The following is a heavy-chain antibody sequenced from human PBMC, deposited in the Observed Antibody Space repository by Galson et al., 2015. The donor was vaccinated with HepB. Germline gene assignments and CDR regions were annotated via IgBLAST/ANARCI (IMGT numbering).Heavy chain of an antibody. J-gene: IGHJ6*03. CDR3: AKVATMIVVVKGAEYYYYYMDV. V-gene: IGHV3-30*18. CDR1: GFTFSSYG. D-gene: IGHD3-22*01. Sequence: SLRLSCAASGFTFSSYGMHWVRQAPGKGLEWVAVISYDGSNKYYADSVKGRFTISRDNSKNTLYLQMNSLRAEDTAVYYCAKVATMIVVVKGAEYYYYYMDVWGKGTPVTVSS. CDR2: ISYDGSNK.